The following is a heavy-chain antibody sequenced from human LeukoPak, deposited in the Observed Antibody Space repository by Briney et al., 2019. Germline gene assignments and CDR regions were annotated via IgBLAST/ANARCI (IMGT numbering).Heavy chain of an antibody. Sequence: GGSLRLSCAASGFTSTNYWIHWVRQAPGEGLVWVSRINSDGSVTRYADSVKGRFTISRDNAKNTVFLQMNSLKTEDTAVYYCARDRGALDSWGQGTLVTVSS. D-gene: IGHD1-26*01. J-gene: IGHJ4*02. CDR1: GFTSTNYW. V-gene: IGHV3-74*01. CDR3: ARDRGALDS. CDR2: INSDGSVT.